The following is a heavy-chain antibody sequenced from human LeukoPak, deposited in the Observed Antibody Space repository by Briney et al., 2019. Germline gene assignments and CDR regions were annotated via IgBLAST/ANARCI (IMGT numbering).Heavy chain of an antibody. CDR1: GFTFSDYY. V-gene: IGHV3-11*01. Sequence: GGSLRLPCAASGFTFSDYYMSWIRQAPGKGLEWVSYISSSGSTIYYADSVKGRFTISRDNAKNSLYLQMNSLRAEDRAVYYCARDLYGSGSTTNWFDPWGQGTLVTVSS. CDR2: ISSSGSTI. J-gene: IGHJ5*02. D-gene: IGHD3-10*01. CDR3: ARDLYGSGSTTNWFDP.